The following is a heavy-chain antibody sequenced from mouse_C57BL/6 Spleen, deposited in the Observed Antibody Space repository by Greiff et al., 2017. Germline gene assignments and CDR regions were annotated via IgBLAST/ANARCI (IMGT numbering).Heavy chain of an antibody. D-gene: IGHD1-1*01. J-gene: IGHJ1*03. Sequence: EVMLVESGPGMVKPSQSLSLTCTVTGYSITSGYDWHWIRHFPGNKLEWMGYISYSGSTNYNPSLKSRISITHDTSKNHFFLKLNSVTTEDTATYYCARGHYGWYFDVWGTGTTVTVSS. CDR3: ARGHYGWYFDV. CDR1: GYSITSGYD. V-gene: IGHV3-1*01. CDR2: ISYSGST.